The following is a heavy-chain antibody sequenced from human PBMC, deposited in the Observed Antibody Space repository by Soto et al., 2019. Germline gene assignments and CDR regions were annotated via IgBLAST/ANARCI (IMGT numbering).Heavy chain of an antibody. Sequence: PSDTLSLTCTVSGGSISSGDYYWSWIRQPPGKGLEWIGYIYYSGSTSYNPSLMSRDTISVDTSKNQFSLKLSSVTAADTAVYYCARLIHCKTTSCYFDYWGQGTLVTVSS. CDR2: IYYSGST. V-gene: IGHV4-30-4*02. CDR3: ARLIHCKTTSCYFDY. D-gene: IGHD2-2*01. CDR1: GGSISSGDYY. J-gene: IGHJ4*02.